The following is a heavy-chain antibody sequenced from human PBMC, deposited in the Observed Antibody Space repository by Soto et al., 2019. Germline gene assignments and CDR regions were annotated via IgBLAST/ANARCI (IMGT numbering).Heavy chain of an antibody. CDR3: ARVRPVVGPKRTGNWFDP. V-gene: IGHV3-74*02. D-gene: IGHD1-1*01. J-gene: IGHJ5*02. CDR1: GFTFSSYS. Sequence: EVQLVEPGGGLVQPGGSLRLSCAASGFTFSSYSMNWVRQAPGKGLEWVSRINSDGSSTSYADSVKGRFTISRDNAKNTLYLQMNSLRAEDTAVYYCARVRPVVGPKRTGNWFDPWGQGTLVTVSS. CDR2: INSDGSST.